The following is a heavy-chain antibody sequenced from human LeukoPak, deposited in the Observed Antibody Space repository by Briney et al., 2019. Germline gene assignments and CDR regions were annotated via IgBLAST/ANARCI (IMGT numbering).Heavy chain of an antibody. CDR3: ASRLSSGWYGGAFDI. CDR1: GGSISSYY. CDR2: IYYSGST. Sequence: SETLSLTCTVSGGSISSYYWSWIRQPPGKGLEWIGSIYYSGSTNYNPSLKSRVTISVDTSKNQFSLKLSSVTAADTAVYYCASRLSSGWYGGAFDIWGQGTMVTVSS. V-gene: IGHV4-59*01. J-gene: IGHJ3*02. D-gene: IGHD6-19*01.